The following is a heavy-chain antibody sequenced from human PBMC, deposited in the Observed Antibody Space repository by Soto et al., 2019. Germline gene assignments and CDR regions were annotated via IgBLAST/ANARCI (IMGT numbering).Heavy chain of an antibody. V-gene: IGHV1-18*01. CDR1: GYTFTSYG. D-gene: IGHD5-12*01. Sequence: ASVKVSCKASGYTFTSYGISWVRQAPGQGLEWMGWISAYNGNTNYAQKLQGRVTMTTDTSTSTAYMELRSLRSDDTAVYYCARGKGYSGYPYEKMTYLDWFDPWGQGTLVTVSS. CDR2: ISAYNGNT. J-gene: IGHJ5*02. CDR3: ARGKGYSGYPYEKMTYLDWFDP.